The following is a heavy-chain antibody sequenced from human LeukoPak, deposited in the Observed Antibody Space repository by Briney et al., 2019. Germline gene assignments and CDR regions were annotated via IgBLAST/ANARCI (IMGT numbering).Heavy chain of an antibody. V-gene: IGHV3-48*03. Sequence: GGSLRLSCAASGFTFSSYEMNWVRQAPGKGLEWVSYISSSGSTIYYADSVKGRFTISRDNAKNSLYLQMNSLRAEDTAVYYCARVSTYSSGWWGQGTLVTVSS. CDR1: GFTFSSYE. J-gene: IGHJ4*02. D-gene: IGHD6-19*01. CDR2: ISSSGSTI. CDR3: ARVSTYSSGW.